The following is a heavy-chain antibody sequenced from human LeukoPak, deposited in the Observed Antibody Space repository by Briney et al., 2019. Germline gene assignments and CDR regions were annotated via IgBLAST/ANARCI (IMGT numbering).Heavy chain of an antibody. J-gene: IGHJ5*02. D-gene: IGHD6-13*01. Sequence: SETLSLTCAVYGGSFSGYYWSWIRQPPGKGLEWIGEINHSGSTNYNPSLKSRVTISVDTSKNQFSLKLSSVTAADTAVYYCARGLSSSSWYNWFDPWGQGTLVIVSS. CDR1: GGSFSGYY. CDR2: INHSGST. CDR3: ARGLSSSSWYNWFDP. V-gene: IGHV4-34*01.